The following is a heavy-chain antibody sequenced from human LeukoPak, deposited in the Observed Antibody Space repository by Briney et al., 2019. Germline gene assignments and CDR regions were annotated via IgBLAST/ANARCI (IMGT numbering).Heavy chain of an antibody. V-gene: IGHV4-61*01. J-gene: IGHJ4*02. CDR1: GASVSSGSYY. CDR2: IYYSGST. D-gene: IGHD5-18*01. CDR3: ARGSRGYSYG. Sequence: SETLSLTCTVSGASVSSGSYYWSWIRQPPGKGLEWIGYIYYSGSTNYNPSLKSRVTISVDTSKNQFSLKLSSVTAADTAVYYCARGSRGYSYGWGQGTLVAVSS.